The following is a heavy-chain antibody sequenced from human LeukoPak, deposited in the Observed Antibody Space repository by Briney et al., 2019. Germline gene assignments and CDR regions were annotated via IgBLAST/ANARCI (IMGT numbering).Heavy chain of an antibody. CDR3: ARVAIAAPTWFDP. CDR1: GGSISSHY. Sequence: SETLSLTCTVPGGSISSHYWSWIRQPPGKGLEWIGYIYYSGSTNYNPSLKSRVTISVDTSKNQFSLKLSSVTAADTAVYYCARVAIAAPTWFDPWGQGTLVTVSS. CDR2: IYYSGST. D-gene: IGHD6-6*01. J-gene: IGHJ5*02. V-gene: IGHV4-59*11.